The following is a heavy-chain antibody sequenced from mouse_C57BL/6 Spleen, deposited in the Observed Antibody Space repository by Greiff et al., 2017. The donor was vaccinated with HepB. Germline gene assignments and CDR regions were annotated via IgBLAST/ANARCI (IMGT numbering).Heavy chain of an antibody. CDR2: FYPGSGSI. CDR3: ARHEDEIYYGSSHFDY. D-gene: IGHD1-1*01. Sequence: VKLQESGAELVKPGASVKLSCKASGYTFTEYTIHWVKQRSGQGLEWIGWFYPGSGSIKYNEKFKDKATLTADKSSSTVYMELSRLTSEDSAVYFCARHEDEIYYGSSHFDYWGQGTTLTVSS. J-gene: IGHJ2*01. CDR1: GYTFTEYT. V-gene: IGHV1-62-2*01.